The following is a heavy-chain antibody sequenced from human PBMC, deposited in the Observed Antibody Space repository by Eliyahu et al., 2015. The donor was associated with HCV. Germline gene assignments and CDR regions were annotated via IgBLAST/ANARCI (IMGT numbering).Heavy chain of an antibody. V-gene: IGHV1-2*06. J-gene: IGHJ4*02. CDR3: AREGSGWFFDY. CDR2: INPNSGDT. CDR1: EYTFXDYY. D-gene: IGHD6-19*01. Sequence: QVQLVQSGAEMKXPGASVKVSCKASEYTFXDYYMHWVXQAPGQGLEWMGRINPNSGDTNYAQKFQGRVTMTRDTSFSTAYMELTSLKSDDTAVYYCAREGSGWFFDYWGQGTLVTVSS.